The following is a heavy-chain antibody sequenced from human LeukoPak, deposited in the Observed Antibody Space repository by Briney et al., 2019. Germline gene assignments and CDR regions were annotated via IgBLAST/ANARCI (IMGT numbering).Heavy chain of an antibody. J-gene: IGHJ6*02. V-gene: IGHV1-2*02. CDR1: GYTFTSYY. D-gene: IGHD2-21*02. Sequence: ASVKVSCKASGYTFTSYYMHWVRQAPGQGLEWMGWINPNSGGTNYAQKFQGRVTMTRDTSISTAYMELSRLRSDDTAVYYCASPLWSGGDRPYYYYYGMDVWGQGTTVTVSS. CDR3: ASPLWSGGDRPYYYYYGMDV. CDR2: INPNSGGT.